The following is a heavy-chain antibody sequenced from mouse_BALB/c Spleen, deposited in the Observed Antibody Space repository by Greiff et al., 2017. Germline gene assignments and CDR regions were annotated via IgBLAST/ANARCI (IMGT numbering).Heavy chain of an antibody. CDR3: ARGRSYGSSYVYAMDY. V-gene: IGHV5-17*02. CDR1: GFTFSSFG. Sequence: EVQGVESGGGLVQPGGSRKLSCAASGFTFSSFGMHWVRQAPEKGLEWVAYISSGSSTIYYADTVKGRFTISRDNPKNTLFLQMTSLRSEDTAMYYCARGRSYGSSYVYAMDYWGQGTSVTVSS. J-gene: IGHJ4*01. CDR2: ISSGSSTI. D-gene: IGHD1-1*01.